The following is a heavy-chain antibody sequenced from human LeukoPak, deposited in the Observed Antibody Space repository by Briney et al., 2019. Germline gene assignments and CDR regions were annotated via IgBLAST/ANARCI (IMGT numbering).Heavy chain of an antibody. Sequence: SETLSLTCTVSGGSISSYYWSWIRQPPGKGLEWGGYIYYSGSTNYNPSLKSRVTISVDTSKNQFSLKLSSVTAADTAVYYCARETRYSSGWSPFDYWGQGTLVTVSS. V-gene: IGHV4-59*01. CDR1: GGSISSYY. J-gene: IGHJ4*02. D-gene: IGHD6-19*01. CDR2: IYYSGST. CDR3: ARETRYSSGWSPFDY.